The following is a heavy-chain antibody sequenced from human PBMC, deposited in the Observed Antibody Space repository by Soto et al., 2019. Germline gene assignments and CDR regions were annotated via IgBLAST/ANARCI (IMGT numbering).Heavy chain of an antibody. CDR3: ARERIVVVSAAIVGAFDI. CDR1: GFTFSSYA. V-gene: IGHV3-30-3*01. CDR2: ISYDGSNK. Sequence: QVQLVESGGGVVQPGRSLRLSCAASGFTFSSYAMHWVRQAPGKGLEWVAVISYDGSNKYYADSVKGRFTISRDNSKNTLYLQMNSLRAEDTAVYYCARERIVVVSAAIVGAFDIWGQGTMVTVSS. D-gene: IGHD2-2*02. J-gene: IGHJ3*02.